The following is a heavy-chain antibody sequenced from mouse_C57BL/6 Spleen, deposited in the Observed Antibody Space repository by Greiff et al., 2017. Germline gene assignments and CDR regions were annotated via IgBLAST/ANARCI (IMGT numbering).Heavy chain of an antibody. V-gene: IGHV1-63*01. CDR3: AREGLYCGSSYWYFDV. D-gene: IGHD1-1*01. CDR1: GYTFTNYW. Sequence: QVQLQQSGAELVRPGTSVKMSCKASGYTFTNYWIGWAKQRPGHGLEWIGDIYPGGGYTNYNEKFKGKATLTADKSSSPAYMQFSSLTSEDSAIYYCAREGLYCGSSYWYFDVWGTGTTVTVSS. CDR2: IYPGGGYT. J-gene: IGHJ1*03.